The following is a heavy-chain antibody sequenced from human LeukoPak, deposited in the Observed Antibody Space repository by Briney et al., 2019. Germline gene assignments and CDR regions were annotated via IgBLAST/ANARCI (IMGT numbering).Heavy chain of an antibody. CDR1: GFTFSSYA. V-gene: IGHV3-30-3*01. Sequence: GSLRLSCAASGFTFSSYAMHWVRQAPGKGLEWVAVISYDGSNKYYADSVKGRFTISRDNSKNTLYLQMNSLRAEDTAVYYCARDLDSSGIAAAGFDYWGQGTLVTVSS. CDR3: ARDLDSSGIAAAGFDY. D-gene: IGHD6-13*01. CDR2: ISYDGSNK. J-gene: IGHJ4*02.